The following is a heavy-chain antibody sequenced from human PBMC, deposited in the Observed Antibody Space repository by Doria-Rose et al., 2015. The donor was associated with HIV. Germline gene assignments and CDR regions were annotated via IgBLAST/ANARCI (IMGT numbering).Heavy chain of an antibody. J-gene: IGHJ3*02. Sequence: LVESGGGLVQPGGSLRLSCAVSGFTFSSYWMSWVRQAPGKGLEWVANIKQDGSEKYYVDSAKGRFSISRDNAKNSLYLQMNSLRAEDTAMYYCARETSLVAFDIWGRGTMVTVSS. V-gene: IGHV3-7*01. D-gene: IGHD1-7*01. CDR2: IKQDGSEK. CDR3: ARETSLVAFDI. CDR1: GFTFSSYW.